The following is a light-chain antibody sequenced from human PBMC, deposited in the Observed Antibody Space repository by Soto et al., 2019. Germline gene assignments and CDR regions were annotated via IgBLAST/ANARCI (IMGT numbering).Light chain of an antibody. CDR3: SSYKSRNTYV. V-gene: IGLV2-14*01. CDR1: SSDVGRYNY. CDR2: GVS. Sequence: QSVLTQPASVSGSPGQSITISCTGTSSDVGRYNYVSWYQQHPGKAPKLMVYGVSNRPSGVSYRFSGSKSGNTASLTISGLQAEDEADHYCSSYKSRNTYVFGTGTKVTVL. J-gene: IGLJ1*01.